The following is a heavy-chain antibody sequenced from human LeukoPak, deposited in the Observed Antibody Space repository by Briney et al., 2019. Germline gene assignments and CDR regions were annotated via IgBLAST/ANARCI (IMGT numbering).Heavy chain of an antibody. Sequence: GGSLRLSCAASGFTFSNYWINWIRQAPGKGLEWVSGINWNGGSTGYADSVKGRFTISRDNAKNSLYLQMNSLRAEDTALYHCARDSGREWFGEPTVIYYFDYWCQGTLVTVSS. D-gene: IGHD3-10*01. CDR1: GFTFSNYW. CDR2: INWNGGST. V-gene: IGHV3-20*01. CDR3: ARDSGREWFGEPTVIYYFDY. J-gene: IGHJ4*02.